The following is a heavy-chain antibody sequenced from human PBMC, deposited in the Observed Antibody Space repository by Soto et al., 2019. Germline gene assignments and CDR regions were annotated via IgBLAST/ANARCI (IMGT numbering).Heavy chain of an antibody. CDR3: ASELVEATESHGLDV. Sequence: GGRRVLKATGKGLEWVAIIWHDGNNKYYADSVRGRFIISRDNSKNRLYLQMNSLRAEDTAVYYCASELVEATESHGLDVRGQGT. J-gene: IGHJ6*02. CDR1: G. CDR2: IWHDGNNK. D-gene: IGHD1-26*01. V-gene: IGHV3-33*01.